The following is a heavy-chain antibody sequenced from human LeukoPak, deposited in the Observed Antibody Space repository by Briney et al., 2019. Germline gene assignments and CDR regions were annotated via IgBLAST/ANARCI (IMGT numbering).Heavy chain of an antibody. Sequence: PSETLSLTCTVSGGSISSYYWSWIRQPAGKGLEWIGRIYTSGSTNYNPSLKSRVTMSVDTSKNQFSLKLSSVTAADTAVYYCARVVVGAPRPYYYYMDVWGKGTTVTVSS. CDR2: IYTSGST. CDR1: GGSISSYY. D-gene: IGHD1-26*01. J-gene: IGHJ6*03. CDR3: ARVVVGAPRPYYYYMDV. V-gene: IGHV4-4*07.